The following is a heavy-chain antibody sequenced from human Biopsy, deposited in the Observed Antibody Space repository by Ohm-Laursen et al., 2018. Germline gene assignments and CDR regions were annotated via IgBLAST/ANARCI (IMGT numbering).Heavy chain of an antibody. CDR1: SYTFTDYN. CDR2: INCKTGAT. J-gene: IGHJ4*02. CDR3: ARDPLNVHKHFDY. V-gene: IGHV1-2*02. D-gene: IGHD1-1*01. Sequence: GPSVKVSCKASSYTFTDYNIHWMRQAPGQGLEWLGYINCKTGATNYAQKFQGTVTMTRDTSTSTAYLALGSLRSADTAIYYCARDPLNVHKHFDYWGQGSLVTASS.